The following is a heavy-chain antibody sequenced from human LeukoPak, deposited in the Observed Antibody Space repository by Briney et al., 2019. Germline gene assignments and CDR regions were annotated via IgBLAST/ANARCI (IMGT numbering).Heavy chain of an antibody. V-gene: IGHV3-11*03. CDR2: ISSSSSYI. J-gene: IGHJ4*02. Sequence: KTGGSLRLSCAASGFTFSDYYMSWIRQAPGKGLEWVSSISSSSSYIYYADSVKGRFTISRDNAKNSLYLQMNSLRSEDTAVYYCAAPGGYDILTGYCWGQGTLVTVSS. D-gene: IGHD3-9*01. CDR3: AAPGGYDILTGYC. CDR1: GFTFSDYY.